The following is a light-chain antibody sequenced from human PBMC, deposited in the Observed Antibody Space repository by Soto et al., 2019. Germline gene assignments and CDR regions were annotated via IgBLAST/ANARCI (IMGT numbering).Light chain of an antibody. J-gene: IGKJ2*01. V-gene: IGKV3-20*01. CDR3: QQYDTSPMYP. Sequence: EIVLTQSPGTLSLSPGERATLSCRASQSVSSSYLAWYQQKPGQAPRLLIYDASRRSTGIPDRFSGSGSGTDFPLTISRLEPEDFAVYYCQQYDTSPMYPFGQGTKLEIK. CDR2: DAS. CDR1: QSVSSSY.